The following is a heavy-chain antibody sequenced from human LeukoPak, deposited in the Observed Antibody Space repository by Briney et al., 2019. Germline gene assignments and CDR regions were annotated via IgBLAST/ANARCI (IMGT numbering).Heavy chain of an antibody. Sequence: GGSLRLSCAASGFTFSSYAMSWVRQAPGKGLEWVSSISSSSSYIYYADSVKGRFTISRDNAKNSLYLQMNSLRAEDTAVYYCARDDEVGATGGDAFDIWGQGTMVTVSS. D-gene: IGHD1-26*01. CDR1: GFTFSSYA. J-gene: IGHJ3*02. CDR3: ARDDEVGATGGDAFDI. V-gene: IGHV3-21*01. CDR2: ISSSSSYI.